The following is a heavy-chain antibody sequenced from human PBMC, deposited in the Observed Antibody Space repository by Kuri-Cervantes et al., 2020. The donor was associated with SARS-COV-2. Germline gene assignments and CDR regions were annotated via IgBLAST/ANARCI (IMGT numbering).Heavy chain of an antibody. Sequence: GSLRLSCAVYGGSFSGYYWSWIRQPPGKGLEWIGEINHSGSTNYNPSLKSRVTISVDTSKNQFSLKLSSVTAADTAVYYCARGVGAAVAGTLITIYYHYGMDVRGQGTTVTVSS. CDR3: ARGVGAAVAGTLITIYYHYGMDV. D-gene: IGHD6-19*01. CDR1: GGSFSGYY. V-gene: IGHV4-34*01. J-gene: IGHJ6*02. CDR2: INHSGST.